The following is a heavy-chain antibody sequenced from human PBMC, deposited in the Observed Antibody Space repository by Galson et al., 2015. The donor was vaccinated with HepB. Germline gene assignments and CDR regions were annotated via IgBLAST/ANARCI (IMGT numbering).Heavy chain of an antibody. CDR3: TGEAQEWEPSDY. CDR2: IKEDGSEK. J-gene: IGHJ4*02. CDR1: GFTFSRYW. Sequence: SLRLSCAASGFTFSRYWMSWVRQAPGKGLEWVANIKEDGSEKYYVDSVKGRFTISRDNARNSLYLQMDSLRAEDTAVYYCTGEAQEWEPSDYWGQGTLVTVSS. V-gene: IGHV3-7*03. D-gene: IGHD1-26*01.